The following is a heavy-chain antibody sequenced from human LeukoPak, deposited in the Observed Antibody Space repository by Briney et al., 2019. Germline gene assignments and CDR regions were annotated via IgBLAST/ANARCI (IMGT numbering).Heavy chain of an antibody. J-gene: IGHJ4*02. CDR2: IYYRGSS. Sequence: SETLSLTCTVSGGSVSSYYWSWIRLPPGKGLEWIGYIYYRGSSNYNPSLKSRVTISVDTSKNQFSLKLSSVTAADTAVYYCARAYYDSSGYFVDDYWGQGTLVTVSS. CDR1: GGSVSSYY. D-gene: IGHD3-22*01. V-gene: IGHV4-59*08. CDR3: ARAYYDSSGYFVDDY.